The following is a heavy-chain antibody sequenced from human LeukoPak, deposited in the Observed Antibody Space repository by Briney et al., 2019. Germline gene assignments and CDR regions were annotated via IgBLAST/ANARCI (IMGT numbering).Heavy chain of an antibody. V-gene: IGHV1-69*05. CDR3: AREVGIRGHFDY. CDR2: IIPIFGTA. D-gene: IGHD1-26*01. CDR1: GGTFSSYA. Sequence: GASVKVSCTASGGTFSSYAISWVRQAPGQGLEWMGGIIPIFGTANYAQKFQGRVTMTRDTSTSTVYMELSSLRSEDTAVYYCAREVGIRGHFDYWGRGTPVTVSS. J-gene: IGHJ4*02.